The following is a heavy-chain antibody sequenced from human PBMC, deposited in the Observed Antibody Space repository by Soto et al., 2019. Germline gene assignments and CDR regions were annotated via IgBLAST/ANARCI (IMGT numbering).Heavy chain of an antibody. D-gene: IGHD1-20*01. CDR3: ARWVEVSLDYFDS. CDR1: GGSISSGGYS. Sequence: SETLSLTCAVSGGSISSGGYSWSWIRQPPGKGLEWIGYMYHSGSTYYNPSPKSRVTISIDRSKNQFSLKLSSVTAADTAVYYCARWVEVSLDYFDSWGQGTPVTVSS. V-gene: IGHV4-30-2*01. J-gene: IGHJ4*02. CDR2: MYHSGST.